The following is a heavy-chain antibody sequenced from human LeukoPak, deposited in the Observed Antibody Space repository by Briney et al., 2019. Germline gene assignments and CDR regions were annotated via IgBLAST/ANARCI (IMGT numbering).Heavy chain of an antibody. Sequence: PGGSLRLSFSASGFPFDDYAIHWVRQAPGKGLEWVSGISWNSGSIDYADSVKGRFTISRDNAKNSLYLQMNSLRPEDTAFYYCAKGTGRYWTFFDYWGQGTLVTVSS. D-gene: IGHD1-26*01. J-gene: IGHJ4*02. CDR1: GFPFDDYA. V-gene: IGHV3-9*01. CDR2: ISWNSGSI. CDR3: AKGTGRYWTFFDY.